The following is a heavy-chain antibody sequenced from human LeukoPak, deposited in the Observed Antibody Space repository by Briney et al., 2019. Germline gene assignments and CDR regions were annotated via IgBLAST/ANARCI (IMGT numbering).Heavy chain of an antibody. V-gene: IGHV1-2*02. CDR3: ARVPGPYTTSRFDF. Sequence: GASVKVSYKTSGYTFTRYYLHWVRQAPGQRPEWMGKIDPHRGGAHYAQKFQGRVTVTRDTSITTVYMELSGLTSDDPAVYYCARVPGPYTTSRFDFWGQGTLVTVSS. CDR2: IDPHRGGA. CDR1: GYTFTRYY. J-gene: IGHJ4*02. D-gene: IGHD2-2*02.